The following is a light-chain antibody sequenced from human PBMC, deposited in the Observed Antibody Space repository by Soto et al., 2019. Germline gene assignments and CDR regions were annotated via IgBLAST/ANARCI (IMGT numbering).Light chain of an antibody. J-gene: IGKJ3*01. V-gene: IGKV3-20*01. CDR3: QRYVTSAL. CDR2: AS. CDR1: QSVSDSY. Sequence: EIVLTQSPGTLFLSPGERATLSCRASQSVSDSYLAWYQQKPGQAPRLLIYASSRATGIPHRFSSSGSGTDFTLTISRLEPVDFGVYYCQRYVTSALFGPGTKVDIK.